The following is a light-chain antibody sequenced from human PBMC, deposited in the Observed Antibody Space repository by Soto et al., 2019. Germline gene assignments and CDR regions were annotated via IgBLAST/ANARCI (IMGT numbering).Light chain of an antibody. V-gene: IGKV1-39*01. CDR3: QQSYSTPIT. CDR2: AAS. Sequence: DIHMTQSPSSLSASVGDRVTITCRASQSISSYLNWYQQKPGKAPKLLIYAASSLQSGVPSRFSGSGSGTDFTLTISSLQPEDFATYYCQQSYSTPITFGHGTRLEIK. CDR1: QSISSY. J-gene: IGKJ5*01.